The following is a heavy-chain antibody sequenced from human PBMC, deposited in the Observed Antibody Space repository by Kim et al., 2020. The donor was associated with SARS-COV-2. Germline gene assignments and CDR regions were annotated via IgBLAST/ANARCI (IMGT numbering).Heavy chain of an antibody. CDR1: GLTFRSYW. J-gene: IGHJ4*02. Sequence: GGSLRLSCAASGLTFRSYWMHWVRQAPGKGLEWVANIKEDGSEEYYVDSVKGRFTISRDNAKNLLYLQMCSLRGEDTAMYYCARMTRGQEWTYWGQGTLVTVSS. D-gene: IGHD4-17*01. CDR2: IKEDGSEE. V-gene: IGHV3-7*03. CDR3: ARMTRGQEWTY.